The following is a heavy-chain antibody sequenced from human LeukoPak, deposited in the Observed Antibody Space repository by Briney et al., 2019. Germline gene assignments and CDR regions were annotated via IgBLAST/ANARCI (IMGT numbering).Heavy chain of an antibody. V-gene: IGHV4-59*01. D-gene: IGHD2-21*01. Sequence: SETLSLTCTVSGGSISSYYWSWIRQPPGKGLEWIGNIYYSGSTNYNPSLRSRVTISVDTSKNQCSLKLSSVTAADTAVYYCARGGDPHYGMDVWGQGATVTVSS. CDR2: IYYSGST. CDR1: GGSISSYY. CDR3: ARGGDPHYGMDV. J-gene: IGHJ6*02.